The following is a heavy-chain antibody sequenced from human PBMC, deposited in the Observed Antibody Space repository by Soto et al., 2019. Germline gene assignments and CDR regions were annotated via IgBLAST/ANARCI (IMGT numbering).Heavy chain of an antibody. Sequence: QVQLQESGPGLVKPSETLSLTCTVSGGSISSYYWSWIRQPPGKGLEWIGYIYYSGSTNYNPTLRSRVTISLDTSKNQYSLKLSSVTAADTAVYYCASGGGGAYSSGWYGHWYFDLWGRGTLVTVSS. J-gene: IGHJ2*01. CDR1: GGSISSYY. V-gene: IGHV4-59*01. CDR3: ASGGGGAYSSGWYGHWYFDL. D-gene: IGHD6-19*01. CDR2: IYYSGST.